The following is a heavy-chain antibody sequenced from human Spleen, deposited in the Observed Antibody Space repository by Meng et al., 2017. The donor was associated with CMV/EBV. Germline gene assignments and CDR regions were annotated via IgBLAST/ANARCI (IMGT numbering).Heavy chain of an antibody. CDR2: IKQDGSEK. CDR3: ARVRVGAYDY. D-gene: IGHD1-26*01. J-gene: IGHJ4*02. CDR1: GFTFRNSW. Sequence: GESLKISCAASGFTFRNSWMTWIRQTPDKRLEWVANIKQDGSEKYYVDSVKGRFTISRDNSKNTLYLQMNSLRAEDTAVYYCARVRVGAYDYWGQGTLVTVSS. V-gene: IGHV3-7*01.